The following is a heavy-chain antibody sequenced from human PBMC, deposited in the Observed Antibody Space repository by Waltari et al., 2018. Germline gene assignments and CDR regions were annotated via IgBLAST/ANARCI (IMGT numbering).Heavy chain of an antibody. V-gene: IGHV3-21*01. CDR3: VRGGTGMQRVESLDY. D-gene: IGHD3-9*01. Sequence: EVQLVESGGGLVKPGGSLRLSCAASGFPFNTSSMTWVRQAPGKGLEWVSSISDTSTYIYYAVSLRGRFTTSRDNAKNSLYLQLNSLRAEDTAVYYCVRGGTGMQRVESLDYWGQGILVTVSS. CDR2: ISDTSTYI. CDR1: GFPFNTSS. J-gene: IGHJ4*02.